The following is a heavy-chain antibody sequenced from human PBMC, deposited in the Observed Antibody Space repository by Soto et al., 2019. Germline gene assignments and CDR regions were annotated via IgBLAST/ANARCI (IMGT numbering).Heavy chain of an antibody. D-gene: IGHD3-9*01. CDR1: GFSLSTSEVG. Sequence: VSGPTLVNPPQTLTLTCTFSGFSLSTSEVGVGWIRQPPGKALEWLALIYWDDDKRYSPSLKSRLTIAKDTSKNQVVLTMTNMVPMDTATYYCAHRFDWYYFDYWGQGTLVTVSS. CDR2: IYWDDDK. V-gene: IGHV2-5*02. J-gene: IGHJ4*02. CDR3: AHRFDWYYFDY.